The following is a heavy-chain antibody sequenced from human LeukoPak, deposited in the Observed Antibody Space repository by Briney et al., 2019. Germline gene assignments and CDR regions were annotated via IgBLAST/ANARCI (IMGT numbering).Heavy chain of an antibody. Sequence: SETLSLTCTVSGCSISSSSYYWVWIRQPPGKGLEWIGSIYYSGSTYYNPSLKSRVTISVDTSKNQFSLTLSSVTAADTAVYYCARHDLVVTATILDYWGQGTLVTVSS. D-gene: IGHD2-21*02. CDR1: GCSISSSSYY. J-gene: IGHJ4*02. CDR2: IYYSGST. V-gene: IGHV4-39*01. CDR3: ARHDLVVTATILDY.